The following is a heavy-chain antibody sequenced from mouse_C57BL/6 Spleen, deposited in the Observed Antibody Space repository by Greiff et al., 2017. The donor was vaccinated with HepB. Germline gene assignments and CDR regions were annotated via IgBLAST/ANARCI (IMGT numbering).Heavy chain of an antibody. CDR1: GYTFTSYW. CDR2: IDPSDSYT. J-gene: IGHJ1*03. V-gene: IGHV1-50*01. Sequence: VQLQQPGAELVKPGASVKLSCKASGYTFTSYWMQWVKQRPGQGLEWIGEIDPSDSYTNYNQKFKGKATLTVDTSSSTAYMQLSSLTSEDSAVYYCATVVARYFDVWGTGTTVTVSS. D-gene: IGHD1-1*01. CDR3: ATVVARYFDV.